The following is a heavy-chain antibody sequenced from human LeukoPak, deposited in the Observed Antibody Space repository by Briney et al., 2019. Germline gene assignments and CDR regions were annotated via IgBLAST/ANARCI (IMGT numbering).Heavy chain of an antibody. CDR3: ARGALRYFDWSFDY. V-gene: IGHV1-69*13. D-gene: IGHD3-9*01. J-gene: IGHJ4*02. CDR2: IIPIFGTA. CDR1: GGTFSSYA. Sequence: SVKVSYKASGGTFSSYAISWVRQAPGQGLEWMGGIIPIFGTANYAQKFQGRVTITADESTSTAYMELSSLRSEDTAVYYCARGALRYFDWSFDYWGQGTLVTVSS.